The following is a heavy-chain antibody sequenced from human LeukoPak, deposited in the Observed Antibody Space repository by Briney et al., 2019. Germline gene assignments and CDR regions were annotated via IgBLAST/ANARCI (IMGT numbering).Heavy chain of an antibody. CDR1: GGSISGFR. V-gene: IGHV4-59*01. J-gene: IGHJ6*03. Sequence: PSETLSLTCTVSGGSISGFRWSWIRQPPGKGLEWIGYIYYSGSTDYNPSLNSRVTISLDTSKKQFSLKMSSVTAADTAVYYCARDLSYCSSTSCYGYIDVWGKGTTVTVSS. CDR3: ARDLSYCSSTSCYGYIDV. D-gene: IGHD2-2*01. CDR2: IYYSGST.